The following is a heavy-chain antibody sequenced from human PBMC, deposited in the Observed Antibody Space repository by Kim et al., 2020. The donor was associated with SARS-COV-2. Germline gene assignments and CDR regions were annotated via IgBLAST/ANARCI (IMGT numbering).Heavy chain of an antibody. CDR3: ATVNRRRYYYYGMDV. CDR2: FDPEDGET. Sequence: ASVKVSCKVSGYTLTELSMHWVRQAPGKGLEWMGGFDPEDGETIYAQKLQGRVIMTEDTSTDTAYMELSSLRSEDTAVYYCATVNRRRYYYYGMDVWGQGTTVTVCS. D-gene: IGHD6-6*01. CDR1: GYTLTELS. V-gene: IGHV1-24*01. J-gene: IGHJ6*02.